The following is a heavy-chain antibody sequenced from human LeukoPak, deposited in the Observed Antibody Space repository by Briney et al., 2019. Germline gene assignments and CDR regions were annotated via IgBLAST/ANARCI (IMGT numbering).Heavy chain of an antibody. D-gene: IGHD6-6*01. CDR3: ANQRRDSSSSSFRYYFDY. Sequence: GGSLRLSCAASGFTFSTYGMHWLRQAPGKGLEWVVFIRFDASNKYYADSVKGRFSISRDNSKNTVYLQMNSLRAEDTAIYYCANQRRDSSSSSFRYYFDYWGQGTLVTVSS. J-gene: IGHJ4*02. CDR2: IRFDASNK. CDR1: GFTFSTYG. V-gene: IGHV3-30*02.